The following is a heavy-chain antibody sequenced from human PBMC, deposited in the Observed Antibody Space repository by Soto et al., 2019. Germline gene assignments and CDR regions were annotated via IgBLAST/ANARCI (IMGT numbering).Heavy chain of an antibody. Sequence: ASVKVSCKAAGYTFTNYYIHWVRQAPGQGLEWMGWINPNSGGTSYAQKFQGRVALTRDTSISTAYMELNSLRYDDTAMYYCARGRENDPWGQGTLVTVSS. V-gene: IGHV1-2*02. CDR3: ARGRENDP. J-gene: IGHJ5*02. CDR1: GYTFTNYY. D-gene: IGHD3-10*01. CDR2: INPNSGGT.